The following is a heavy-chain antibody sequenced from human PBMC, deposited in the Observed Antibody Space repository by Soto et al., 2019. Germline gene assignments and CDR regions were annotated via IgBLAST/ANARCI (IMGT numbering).Heavy chain of an antibody. CDR1: WGSIRNRRCF. CDR3: ARGWFDP. V-gene: IGHV4-39*01. CDR2: LYYTGTT. J-gene: IGHJ5*02. Sequence: SETRSPTSSVAWGSIRNRRCFFGWIRQPPGKGLEWIGSLYYTGTTNYNSSLKSRVTISADKSQNQFSLKLSSVTAADTAVYYCARGWFDPWGQGTLVNGSS.